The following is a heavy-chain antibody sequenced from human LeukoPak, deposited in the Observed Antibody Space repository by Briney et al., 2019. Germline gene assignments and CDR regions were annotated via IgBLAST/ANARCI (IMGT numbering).Heavy chain of an antibody. CDR3: ATYSSGWPFFDY. D-gene: IGHD6-19*01. J-gene: IGHJ4*02. Sequence: SETLSLTCTVSGGSISSYDWSWIRQPAGKGLEWIGRIYTTGSTNYHPSLKSRVTMSVDTSKNQFSLKLSSVTAADTAMYYCATYSSGWPFFDYWGPGTLVTVSS. V-gene: IGHV4-59*10. CDR2: IYTTGST. CDR1: GGSISSYD.